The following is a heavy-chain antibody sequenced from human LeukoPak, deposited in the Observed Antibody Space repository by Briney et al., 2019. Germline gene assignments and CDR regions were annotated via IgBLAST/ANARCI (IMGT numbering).Heavy chain of an antibody. CDR3: ARHFHYGDYTHDAFDI. D-gene: IGHD4-17*01. V-gene: IGHV5-51*01. J-gene: IGHJ3*02. CDR2: IYPDDSDA. Sequence: GESLKISCKGSGYDFSSHWIGWVRQMPGKGLEWMGIIYPDDSDARYSPSSEGQVTISVDKSLSTAYLQWSSLKASDTAMYYCARHFHYGDYTHDAFDIWGQGTMVTVSS. CDR1: GYDFSSHW.